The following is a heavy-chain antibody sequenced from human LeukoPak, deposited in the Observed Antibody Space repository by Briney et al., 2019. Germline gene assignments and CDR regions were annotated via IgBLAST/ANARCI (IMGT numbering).Heavy chain of an antibody. CDR1: GGSISSSSYY. J-gene: IGHJ4*02. CDR3: ARSKDILTGYCFDY. V-gene: IGHV4-39*07. Sequence: KPSETLSLTCTVSGGSISSSSYYWGWIRQPPGKGLEWIGSIYYSGSTYYNPSLKSRVTISVDTSKNQFSLKVTSVTAADTAVYYCARSKDILTGYCFDYWGQGTLVTVSS. D-gene: IGHD3-9*01. CDR2: IYYSGST.